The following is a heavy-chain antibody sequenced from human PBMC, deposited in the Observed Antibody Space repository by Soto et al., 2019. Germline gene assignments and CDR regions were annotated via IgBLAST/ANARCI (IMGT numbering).Heavy chain of an antibody. CDR1: GFTFSSYA. Sequence: EVQLLESGGGLVQPGGSLRLSCAASGFTFSSYAMSWVRQAPGKGLEWVSAISGSGGSTYYADSVKGRFTISRDNSKNTLYLQMNSLRAEDTAVYYCAKVGPIQLGLADYYYGMEVWGQGTTVTVSS. J-gene: IGHJ6*02. V-gene: IGHV3-23*01. CDR2: ISGSGGST. CDR3: AKVGPIQLGLADYYYGMEV. D-gene: IGHD5-18*01.